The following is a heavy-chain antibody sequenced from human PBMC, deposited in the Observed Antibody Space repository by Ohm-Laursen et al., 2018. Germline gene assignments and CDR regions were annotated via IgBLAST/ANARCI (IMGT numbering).Heavy chain of an antibody. CDR3: ATDGSGARYSYGMDV. CDR1: GGSVSSYY. D-gene: IGHD3-3*01. CDR2: IYYSGST. J-gene: IGHJ6*02. Sequence: SQTRSLTCTVSGGSVSSYYWSWIRQPPGKGPEWIGDIYYSGSTNYNPSLKSRVTISVHMSKNQVSLKLTSVTAADSAVYYCATDGSGARYSYGMDVWGPGTTVTVSS. V-gene: IGHV4-59*02.